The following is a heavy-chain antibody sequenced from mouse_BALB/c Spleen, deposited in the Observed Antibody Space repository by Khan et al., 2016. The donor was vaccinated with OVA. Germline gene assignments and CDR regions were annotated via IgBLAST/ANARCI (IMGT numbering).Heavy chain of an antibody. Sequence: EVQLVESGGGLVQPKGSLKLSCAASGFTFNTYAMNWVRQAPGKGLEWVARIRSKSDNYATYYADSVKDRVTISRDDSQGMLYLQMNNLKTEDTAMYYCVGYDYDYWGQGISVTVSS. J-gene: IGHJ4*01. CDR2: IRSKSDNYAT. CDR3: VGYDYDY. V-gene: IGHV10-1*02. D-gene: IGHD2-4*01. CDR1: GFTFNTYA.